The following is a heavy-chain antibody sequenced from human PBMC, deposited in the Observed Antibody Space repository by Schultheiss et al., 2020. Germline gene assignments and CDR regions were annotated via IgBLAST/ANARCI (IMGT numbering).Heavy chain of an antibody. CDR1: GFTFSNAW. J-gene: IGHJ4*02. Sequence: GGSLRLSCAASGFTFSNAWMSWVRQAPGKGLEWVGRIKSKTDGGTTDYAAPVKGRFTISRDDSKNTLYLQMNSLKTEDTAVYYCTTAYYSGSVNYDYWGQGTLVTVSS. CDR3: TTAYYSGSVNYDY. CDR2: IKSKTDGGTT. D-gene: IGHD3-10*01. V-gene: IGHV3-15*01.